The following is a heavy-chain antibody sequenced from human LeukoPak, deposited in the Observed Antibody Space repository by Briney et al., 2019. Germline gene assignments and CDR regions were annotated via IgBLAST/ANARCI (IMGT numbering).Heavy chain of an antibody. CDR2: ISGSGGST. CDR3: AKDLSSGWYVLDY. Sequence: PGGSLRLSCAASGFTFSSYAMSWVRQAPGKGLEWVSGISGSGGSTYYADSVKGRFTISRDNSKNTLYLQMNSLRAEDTAVFYCAKDLSSGWYVLDYWGQGTLVTVSS. J-gene: IGHJ4*02. V-gene: IGHV3-23*01. CDR1: GFTFSSYA. D-gene: IGHD6-19*01.